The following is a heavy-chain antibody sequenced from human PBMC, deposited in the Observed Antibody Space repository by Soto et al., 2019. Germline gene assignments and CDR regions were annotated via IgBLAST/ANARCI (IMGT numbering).Heavy chain of an antibody. V-gene: IGHV1-69*13. J-gene: IGHJ6*02. D-gene: IGHD4-17*01. CDR2: IIPIFGTA. Sequence: SVKVSCKASGYTFSIYHISCVLQSPGQGLEWMGGIIPIFGTANYAQKFQGRVTITADESTSTAYMELSSLRSEDTAVYYCARGYGGNSDGMDVWGQGTTVTVSS. CDR3: ARGYGGNSDGMDV. CDR1: GYTFSIYH.